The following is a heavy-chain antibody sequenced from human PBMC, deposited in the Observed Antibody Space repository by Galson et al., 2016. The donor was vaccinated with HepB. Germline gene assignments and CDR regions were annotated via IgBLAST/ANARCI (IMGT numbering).Heavy chain of an antibody. Sequence: SLRLSCAASGFTFNSYSMNWVRQAPGKGLEWVSYISSSSITIHYTDSVKGRFTISRDNAKNSLYLQMNSLRAEDTAVYYCARSVANDRDFDYWGQGTLVTVSS. V-gene: IGHV3-48*01. CDR3: ARSVANDRDFDY. J-gene: IGHJ4*02. D-gene: IGHD6-19*01. CDR1: GFTFNSYS. CDR2: ISSSSITI.